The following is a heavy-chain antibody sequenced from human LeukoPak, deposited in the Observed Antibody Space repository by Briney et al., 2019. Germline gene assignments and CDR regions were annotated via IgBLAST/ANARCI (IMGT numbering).Heavy chain of an antibody. CDR1: GFTFSSYA. CDR2: ISGSGGGT. CDR3: ARDVSSSRVGSPFDY. D-gene: IGHD6-13*01. Sequence: GGSLRLSCAASGFTFSSYAMSWVRQAPGKGLEWVSAISGSGGGTYYADSVKGRFTISRDNSKNTLYLQMNSPRAEDTAVYYCARDVSSSRVGSPFDYWGQGTLVTVSS. J-gene: IGHJ4*02. V-gene: IGHV3-23*01.